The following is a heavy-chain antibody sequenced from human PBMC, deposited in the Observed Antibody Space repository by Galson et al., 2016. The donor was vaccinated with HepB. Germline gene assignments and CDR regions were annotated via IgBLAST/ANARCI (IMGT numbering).Heavy chain of an antibody. CDR2: IYHSGSK. V-gene: IGHV4-59*08. D-gene: IGHD1-26*01. CDR3: ARHGLAGAKNYYYGMDV. CDR1: GDSISSYY. Sequence: SETLSLTCTVSGDSISSYYWSWIRQPSGKGLEWIGHIYHSGSKSYNPSLKSRVSMSVDPSKSQLSLKLRSVTAADTAVYYCARHGLAGAKNYYYGMDVWGQGTTVTVSS. J-gene: IGHJ6*02.